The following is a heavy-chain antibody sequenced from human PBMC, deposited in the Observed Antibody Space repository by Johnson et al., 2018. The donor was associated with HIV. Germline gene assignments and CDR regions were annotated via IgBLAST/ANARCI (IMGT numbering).Heavy chain of an antibody. CDR2: IYYDGTNK. V-gene: IGHV3-33*06. Sequence: QVQLVESGGGVVQPGRSLRLSCAASGFTFSSYAMHWVRQAPGKGLEWVAIIYYDGTNKYYADSVKGRFTISRDNSKNTLSLQMISLRAEDTAVYYCAKDLNPDNWNPDAFDIWGQGTMVTVSS. J-gene: IGHJ3*02. CDR3: AKDLNPDNWNPDAFDI. CDR1: GFTFSSYA. D-gene: IGHD1-20*01.